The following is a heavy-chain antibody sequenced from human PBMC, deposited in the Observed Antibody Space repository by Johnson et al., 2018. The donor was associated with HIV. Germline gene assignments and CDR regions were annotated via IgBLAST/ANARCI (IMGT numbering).Heavy chain of an antibody. CDR1: GFTFSNAW. J-gene: IGHJ3*02. V-gene: IGHV3-15*01. Sequence: VQLVESGGGLVKPGGSLRLSCAASGFTFSNAWMNWVRQAPGKGLEWIGRIKSKTDGGTTDYAAPVKGRFTISRDDSKNPLYVQMNRLKTEDTAVYYCTTDSRYSDSSGYYYWPGRGAFDIWCQGTMVTVSS. CDR2: IKSKTDGGTT. D-gene: IGHD3-22*01. CDR3: TTDSRYSDSSGYYYWPGRGAFDI.